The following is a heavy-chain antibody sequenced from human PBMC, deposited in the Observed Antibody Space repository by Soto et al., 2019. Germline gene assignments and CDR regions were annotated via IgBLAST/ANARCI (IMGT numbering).Heavy chain of an antibody. CDR1: GGSISSGGYY. D-gene: IGHD6-19*01. CDR2: IYYSGST. V-gene: IGHV4-30-4*01. CDR3: TQSSGWYKYFQH. J-gene: IGHJ1*01. Sequence: SETMSLSCSVAGGSISSGGYYWSWIRQHPGEGLEWIGYIYYSGSTYYNPSLKSRVTISVDTSKNQFSLKLTSVTAADTAVYYCTQSSGWYKYFQHWGQGTLVTVSS.